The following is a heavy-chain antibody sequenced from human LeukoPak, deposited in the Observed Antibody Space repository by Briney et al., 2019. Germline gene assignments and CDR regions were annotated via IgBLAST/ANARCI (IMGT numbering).Heavy chain of an antibody. CDR3: AKTMMGIAVAGPIDY. CDR1: GFTFSSYW. J-gene: IGHJ4*02. V-gene: IGHV3-7*03. Sequence: GGSLRLSCAASGFTFSSYWMSWVRQAPGKGLEWVANIKQDGREKYYVDSVKGRFTISRDNAKNSLYLQMNSLRAEDTAVYYCAKTMMGIAVAGPIDYWGQGTLVTVSS. D-gene: IGHD6-19*01. CDR2: IKQDGREK.